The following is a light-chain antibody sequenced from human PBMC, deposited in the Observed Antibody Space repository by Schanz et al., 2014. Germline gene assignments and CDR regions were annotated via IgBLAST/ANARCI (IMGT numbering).Light chain of an antibody. J-gene: IGLJ2*01. CDR1: NSNIGAGYD. V-gene: IGLV1-40*01. Sequence: QSVLTQPPSVSGAPGQRVTISCTGSNSNIGAGYDVHWYQQLPGTAPKLLIYTNTNRPSGVPDRFSGSKSGTSASLAITGLQTEDEADYYCQSYDSSLVVFGGGTKLTVL. CDR3: QSYDSSLVV. CDR2: TNT.